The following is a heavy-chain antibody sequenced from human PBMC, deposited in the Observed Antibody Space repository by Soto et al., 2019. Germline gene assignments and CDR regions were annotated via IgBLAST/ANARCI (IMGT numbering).Heavy chain of an antibody. V-gene: IGHV4-59*01. D-gene: IGHD5-12*01. Sequence: PSETLSLTCTVSGGSISSYYWSWIRQPPGKGLEWIGYIYYSGSTSYNPSLKSRVTISVDTSKNQFSLKLSSVTAADTAVYYCARVSRRWLQTPTRDAFDIWGQGTMVTVSS. CDR3: ARVSRRWLQTPTRDAFDI. CDR2: IYYSGST. CDR1: GGSISSYY. J-gene: IGHJ3*02.